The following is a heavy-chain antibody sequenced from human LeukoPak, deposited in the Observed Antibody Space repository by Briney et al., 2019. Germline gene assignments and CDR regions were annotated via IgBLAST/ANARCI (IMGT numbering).Heavy chain of an antibody. CDR3: ARDRWYCSSTSCPHTPIIMDV. J-gene: IGHJ6*03. CDR1: GGSISSSNW. D-gene: IGHD2-2*01. CDR2: IYHSGST. V-gene: IGHV4-4*02. Sequence: SGTLSLTCAVSGGSISSSNWWSWVRQPPGKGLEWIGEIYHSGSTNYNPSLKSRVTISVDKSKNQFSLKLSSVTAADTAVYYCARDRWYCSSTSCPHTPIIMDVWGKGTTVTVSS.